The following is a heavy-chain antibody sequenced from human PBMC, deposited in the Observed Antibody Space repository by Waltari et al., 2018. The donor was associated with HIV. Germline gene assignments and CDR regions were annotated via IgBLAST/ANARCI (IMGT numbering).Heavy chain of an antibody. CDR3: VKDEAPGGDAIFDI. CDR1: GFNLKTSD. J-gene: IGHJ3*01. CDR2: IRFDGSQE. V-gene: IGHV3-30*02. D-gene: IGHD3-16*01. Sequence: VEPGGGVVQPGVSLRLSCTASGFNLKTSDIHGVRQAPGRGLEWVAGIRFDGSQEYYGDSVKGRFIISRDNSKNAIFLEMTTLRLEDTAKYRCVKDEAPGGDAIFDIWGQGTMVSVS.